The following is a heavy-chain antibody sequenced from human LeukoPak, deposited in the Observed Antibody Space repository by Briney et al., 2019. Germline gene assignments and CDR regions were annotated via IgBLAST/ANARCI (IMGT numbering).Heavy chain of an antibody. CDR3: ARLHSSGWPLDAFDI. J-gene: IGHJ3*02. CDR2: ISAYNGNT. CDR1: GFTFTNYA. Sequence: ASVKVSCKASGFTFTNYAISWVRQAPGQGLEWMGWISAYNGNTKYAQKYQGRVTMTTDTSTSTAYMELRGLTSDDKAVYYCARLHSSGWPLDAFDIWGQGTMVTAAS. D-gene: IGHD6-19*01. V-gene: IGHV1-18*01.